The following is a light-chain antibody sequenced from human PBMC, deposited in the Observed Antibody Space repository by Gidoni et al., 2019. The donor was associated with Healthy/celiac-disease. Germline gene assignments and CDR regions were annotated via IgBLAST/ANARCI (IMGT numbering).Light chain of an antibody. Sequence: EIVMTQSPAALSVSPGERATLSCRASQRVSSNLAWYQQNPGQAPRRLIYGASTRATGIPARFSGSGSGTEFTLTISSLQSEDFAVYYCQQYNNWPRTFXQXTKVEIK. V-gene: IGKV3-15*01. CDR3: QQYNNWPRT. CDR2: GAS. CDR1: QRVSSN. J-gene: IGKJ1*01.